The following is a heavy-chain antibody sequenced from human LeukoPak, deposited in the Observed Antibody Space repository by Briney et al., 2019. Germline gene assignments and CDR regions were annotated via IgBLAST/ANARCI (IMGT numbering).Heavy chain of an antibody. CDR2: INPNSGGT. J-gene: IGHJ4*02. Sequence: ASVKVSCKASGYTFTGYYMHWVRQAPGQGLEWMGWINPNSGGTNYAQKFQGRVTMTRDTSISTAYMELSRLRSDDTAVYYCAPGPLPTPHLAYWARETLVTVP. CDR3: APGPLPTPHLAY. V-gene: IGHV1-2*02. CDR1: GYTFTGYY.